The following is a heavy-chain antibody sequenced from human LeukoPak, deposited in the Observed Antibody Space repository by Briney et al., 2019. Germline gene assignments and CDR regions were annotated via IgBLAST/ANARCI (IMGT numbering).Heavy chain of an antibody. Sequence: SVKVSCKASGGTFSSYAISWVRQAPGQGLEWMGGIIPIFGTATYAQKFQGRVTITADESTSTAYMELSSLRSEDTAVYYCARGYYDSSGYPYYFDYWGQGTLVTVSS. CDR1: GGTFSSYA. V-gene: IGHV1-69*13. D-gene: IGHD3-22*01. CDR2: IIPIFGTA. J-gene: IGHJ4*02. CDR3: ARGYYDSSGYPYYFDY.